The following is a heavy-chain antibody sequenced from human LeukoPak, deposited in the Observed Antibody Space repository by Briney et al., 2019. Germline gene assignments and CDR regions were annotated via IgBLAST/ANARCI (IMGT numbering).Heavy chain of an antibody. J-gene: IGHJ3*02. CDR2: ISGDGVRT. CDR1: GFTFDEYA. V-gene: IGHV3-43*02. Sequence: GGSLRLSCAASGFTFDEYAIHWVRQAPGKGLEWVSLISGDGVRTFCRDSVKGRFTISRDNSKNSLYLQMNSLRTEDTALYYCAKDLTSVYDAFNIWGQGTMVTVSS. CDR3: AKDLTSVYDAFNI.